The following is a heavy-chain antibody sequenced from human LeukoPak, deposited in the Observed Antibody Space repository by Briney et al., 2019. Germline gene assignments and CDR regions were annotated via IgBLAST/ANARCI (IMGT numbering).Heavy chain of an antibody. CDR1: GFTFSSYA. CDR2: ISYDGSNK. Sequence: PGGSLRLSCAASGFTFSSYAMHWVRQAPGKGLEWVAVISYDGSNKYYADSVKGRFTISRDNSKSTLYLQMNSLRAEDTAVYYCARDDSSGYYPYWGQGTLVTVSS. D-gene: IGHD3-22*01. CDR3: ARDDSSGYYPY. V-gene: IGHV3-30-3*01. J-gene: IGHJ4*02.